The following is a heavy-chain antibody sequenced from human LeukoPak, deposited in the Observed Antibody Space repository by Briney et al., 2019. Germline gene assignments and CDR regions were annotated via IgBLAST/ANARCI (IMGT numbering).Heavy chain of an antibody. Sequence: ASVKVSCKASGYTFTSYGISWVRQAPGQGLEWMGRIIPILGIANYAQKFQGRVTITADKSTSTAYMELSSLRSEDTAVYYCARDSLTYYYDSSGSYWGQGTLVTVSS. CDR2: IIPILGIA. CDR3: ARDSLTYYYDSSGSY. V-gene: IGHV1-69*04. D-gene: IGHD3-22*01. CDR1: GYTFTSYG. J-gene: IGHJ4*02.